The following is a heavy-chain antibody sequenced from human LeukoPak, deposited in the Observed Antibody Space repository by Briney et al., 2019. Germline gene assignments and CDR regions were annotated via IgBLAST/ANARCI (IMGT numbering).Heavy chain of an antibody. CDR2: IIPIFGTA. J-gene: IGHJ4*02. Sequence: SVKVSCKASGYTFTDYYMHWVRQAPGQGLEWMGGIIPIFGTANYAQKFQGRVTITADESTSTAYMELSSLRSEDTAVYYCARGYDSSGSDYWGQGTLVTVSS. CDR1: GYTFTDYY. V-gene: IGHV1-69*13. CDR3: ARGYDSSGSDY. D-gene: IGHD3-22*01.